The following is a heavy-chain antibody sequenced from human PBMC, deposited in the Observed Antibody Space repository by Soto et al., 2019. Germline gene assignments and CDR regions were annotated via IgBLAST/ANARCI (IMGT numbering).Heavy chain of an antibody. CDR3: ARDQTGITGTTFYFDY. J-gene: IGHJ4*02. Sequence: GGSLRLSCAASGFTFSSYSMNWVRQAPGKGLEWVSSISSSSSYIYYADSVKGRFTISRDNAKNSLYLQMNSLRAEDTAVYYCARDQTGITGTTFYFDYWGQGTLVTVSS. CDR2: ISSSSSYI. V-gene: IGHV3-21*01. D-gene: IGHD1-7*01. CDR1: GFTFSSYS.